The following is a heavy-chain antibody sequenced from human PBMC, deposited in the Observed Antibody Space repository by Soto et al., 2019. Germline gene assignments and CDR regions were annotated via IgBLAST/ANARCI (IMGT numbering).Heavy chain of an antibody. CDR1: GGSISSSSYY. V-gene: IGHV4-39*01. CDR3: ATLNIASGGY. J-gene: IGHJ4*02. CDR2: IYYSGST. Sequence: WETLSLTCTVSGGSISSSSYYWGWIRQPPGKGLEWIGSIYYSGSTYYNPSLKSRVTISVDTSKNQFSLKLSSVTAADTAVYYCATLNIASGGYWGQGTLVTVSS. D-gene: IGHD6-13*01.